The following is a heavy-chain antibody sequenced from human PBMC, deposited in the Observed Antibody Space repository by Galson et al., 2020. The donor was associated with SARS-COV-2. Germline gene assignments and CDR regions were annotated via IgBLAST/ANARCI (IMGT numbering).Heavy chain of an antibody. CDR1: GCTFIDYG. V-gene: IGHV3-23*01. Sequence: GGSLRLSCATSGCTFIDYGMSWVRQAPGKGLEWVSGIRSRDRRTYYADPVKGRFTISRDNSKNTLYLQMNSLRAEDTAVYFCAKDAPIEDTMTVVAPGYFHHWGQGTLVSVSS. J-gene: IGHJ1*01. CDR2: IRSRDRRT. CDR3: AKDAPIEDTMTVVAPGYFHH. D-gene: IGHD3-22*01.